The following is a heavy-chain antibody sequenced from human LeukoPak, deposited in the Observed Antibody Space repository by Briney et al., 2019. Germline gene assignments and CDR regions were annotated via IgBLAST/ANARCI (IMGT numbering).Heavy chain of an antibody. CDR3: AIALLGTGYFDP. Sequence: GESLKISCKASGYRFTSYWIAWVRQMPGKGLEWMGSIYPDDSDTTYSPSFQGQVTISADKSISTSYLQWSSLKASDTAMYYCAIALLGTGYFDPWGQGTLVTVSS. CDR2: IYPDDSDT. CDR1: GYRFTSYW. V-gene: IGHV5-51*01. J-gene: IGHJ4*02. D-gene: IGHD7-27*01.